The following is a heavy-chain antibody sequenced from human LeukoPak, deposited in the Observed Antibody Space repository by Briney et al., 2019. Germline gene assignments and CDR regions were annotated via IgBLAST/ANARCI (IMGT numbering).Heavy chain of an antibody. V-gene: IGHV1-46*01. CDR3: ARDQEGFDY. J-gene: IGHJ4*02. CDR1: GYTFTSYG. Sequence: ASVKVSCKASGYTFTSYGISWVRQAPGQGLEWMGMIYPRDGSTSYAQKFQGRVTVTRDTSTSTVHMELSGLRSEGTAVYYCARDQEGFDYWGQGTLVTVSS. CDR2: IYPRDGST.